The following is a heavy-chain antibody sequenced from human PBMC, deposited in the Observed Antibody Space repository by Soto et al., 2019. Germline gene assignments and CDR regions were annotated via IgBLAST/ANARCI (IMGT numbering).Heavy chain of an antibody. D-gene: IGHD2-21*02. J-gene: IGHJ5*02. CDR3: AKDQSHDFRNWFDP. CDR2: ISGSGGST. V-gene: IGHV3-23*01. CDR1: GFTFSSYA. Sequence: GGSLRLSCAASGFTFSSYAMSWVRQAPGKGLEWVSAISGSGGSTYYADSVKGRFTISRDNSKNTLYLQMNSLRAEDTTEYYCAKDQSHDFRNWFDPWGQGTLVTVSS.